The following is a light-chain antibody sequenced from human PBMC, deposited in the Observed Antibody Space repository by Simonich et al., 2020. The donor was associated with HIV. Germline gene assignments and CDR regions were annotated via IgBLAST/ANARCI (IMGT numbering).Light chain of an antibody. V-gene: IGLV1-40*01. CDR2: GNN. CDR1: SSNIGAGYD. CDR3: QSYDSSLSGWV. J-gene: IGLJ3*02. Sequence: QSVLTQPPSVSGAPGQRVTISCTGCSSNIGAGYDVHWYQQLRGTAPKLLIYGNNNRPSGVPDRISGSKSGTSASLAITGLQPEDEADYHCQSYDSSLSGWVFGGGTKLTVL.